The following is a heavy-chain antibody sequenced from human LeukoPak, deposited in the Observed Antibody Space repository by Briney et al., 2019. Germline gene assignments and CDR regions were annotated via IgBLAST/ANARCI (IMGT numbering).Heavy chain of an antibody. CDR1: GFTVSTNY. J-gene: IGHJ4*02. V-gene: IGHV3-23*01. Sequence: PGGSLRLSCAASGFTVSTNYMSWVRQAPGKGLEWVSAISGSGGSTYYADSVKGRFTISRDNSKNTLYLQMNSLRAEDTAVYYCAKGGIQLYRSSDYWGQGTLVTVSS. D-gene: IGHD5-18*01. CDR3: AKGGIQLYRSSDY. CDR2: ISGSGGST.